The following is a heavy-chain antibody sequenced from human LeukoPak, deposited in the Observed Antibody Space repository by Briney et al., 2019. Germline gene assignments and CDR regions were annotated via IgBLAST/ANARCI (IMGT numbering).Heavy chain of an antibody. J-gene: IGHJ3*02. D-gene: IGHD2-15*01. CDR1: GFTFSTYA. V-gene: IGHV3-48*04. CDR2: ISSSSSTI. CDR3: AKAPPPYCSGGSCFDALDI. Sequence: GGSLRLSCAASGFTFSTYAMTWVRLAPGKGLEWVSYISSSSSTIYYADSVKGRFTISRDNAKNSLYLQMNSLRAEDTAVYYCAKAPPPYCSGGSCFDALDIWGQGTMVTVSS.